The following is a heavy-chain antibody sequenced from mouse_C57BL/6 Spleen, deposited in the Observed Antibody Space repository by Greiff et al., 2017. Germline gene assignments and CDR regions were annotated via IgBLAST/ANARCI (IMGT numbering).Heavy chain of an antibody. Sequence: VQRVESGAELARPGASVKLSCKASGYTFTSYGISWVKQRTGQGLEWIGEIYPRSGTTYYNEKFKGKATLTADKYSSTAYMELRSLTSEDSAVYFCARGDYYAMDYWGQGTSVTVAS. CDR3: ARGDYYAMDY. J-gene: IGHJ4*01. CDR2: IYPRSGTT. CDR1: GYTFTSYG. V-gene: IGHV1-81*01.